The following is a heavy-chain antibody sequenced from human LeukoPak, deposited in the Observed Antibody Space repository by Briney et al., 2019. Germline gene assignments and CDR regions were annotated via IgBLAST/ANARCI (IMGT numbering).Heavy chain of an antibody. CDR2: ITTYNGNT. V-gene: IGHV1-18*01. Sequence: ASVKVSCKASGYTFTNYGATWVRQAPGHGLEWMGWITTYNGNTNYAQKLQGRVTMTTDTSTNTAYMELRSLRSDDTAVYYCARVEVAVGWFDPWGQGTLVTVSS. J-gene: IGHJ5*02. CDR3: ARVEVAVGWFDP. CDR1: GYTFTNYG. D-gene: IGHD6-19*01.